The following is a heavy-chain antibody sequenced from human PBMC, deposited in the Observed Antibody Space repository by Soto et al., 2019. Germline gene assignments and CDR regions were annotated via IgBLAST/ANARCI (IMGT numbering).Heavy chain of an antibody. V-gene: IGHV1-3*01. D-gene: IGHD3-10*01. CDR2: INAGNGNT. CDR3: ARTPSGYYYYGMDV. J-gene: IGHJ6*02. CDR1: GYTFSSYA. Sequence: QVQLVQSGAEVKKPGASVKVSCKASGYTFSSYAMHWVRQAPGQRLEWMGWINAGNGNTKYSQQFQGRVTITRDTSASTAYMELSSLRSEDTAVYYCARTPSGYYYYGMDVWGQRTTVTVSS.